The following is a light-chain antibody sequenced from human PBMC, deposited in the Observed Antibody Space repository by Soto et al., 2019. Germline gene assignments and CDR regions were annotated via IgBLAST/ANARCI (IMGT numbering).Light chain of an antibody. CDR1: SSNIGDNS. J-gene: IGLJ3*02. V-gene: IGLV1-47*01. CDR3: STWDDSLNGRV. Sequence: QSVLPQPPSASGTPGQRVTISCSGSSSNIGDNSVSWYQQLPGTAPKLLIYTNDQRPSGVPDRFSASKSGTSASLAISGLRSEDEADYHCSTWDDSLNGRVFGGGTKLTVL. CDR2: TND.